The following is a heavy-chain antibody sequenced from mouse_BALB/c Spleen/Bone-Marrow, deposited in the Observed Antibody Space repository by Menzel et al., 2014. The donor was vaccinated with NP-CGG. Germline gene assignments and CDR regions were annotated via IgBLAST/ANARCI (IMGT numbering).Heavy chain of an antibody. CDR3: ARDRGLTYFDY. J-gene: IGHJ2*01. CDR1: GFTFTDYY. D-gene: IGHD2-4*01. Sequence: EVHLVESGGGLVQPGDSLRLSCATSGFTFTDYYMNRVRQPPGKALEWLGFIRNKANGYTTEYSASVKGRFTISRDNSQSILYHQMNTLRAEDSATYYCARDRGLTYFDYWGQGTTLTVSS. V-gene: IGHV7-3*02. CDR2: IRNKANGYTT.